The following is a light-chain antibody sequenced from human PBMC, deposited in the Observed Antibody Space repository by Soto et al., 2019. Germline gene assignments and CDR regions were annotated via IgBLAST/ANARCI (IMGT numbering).Light chain of an antibody. Sequence: EIVLTQSPGTLSLSPGERATLSCRASQSVSTYYLAWYQHRPGQAPRLLIYGASSRATGVPDRFSGSGSGTDFTLTISRLEPEDLAVYYCQQFGSSPRTFGQGTKVEIK. J-gene: IGKJ1*01. CDR3: QQFGSSPRT. V-gene: IGKV3-20*01. CDR2: GAS. CDR1: QSVSTYY.